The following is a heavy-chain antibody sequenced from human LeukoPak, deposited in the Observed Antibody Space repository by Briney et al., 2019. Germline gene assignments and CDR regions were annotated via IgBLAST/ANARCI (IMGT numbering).Heavy chain of an antibody. Sequence: ASVKVSCKASGYTFTSYYMHWVRQAPGQGLEWMGIINPSAGSTSYAQKFQGRVTMTRDTSTSTVYMELSSLRSEDTAVYYCARAYAPKGGYPRRYCDYWGQGTLVTVSS. CDR1: GYTFTSYY. J-gene: IGHJ4*02. CDR3: ARAYAPKGGYPRRYCDY. D-gene: IGHD5-12*01. V-gene: IGHV1-46*01. CDR2: INPSAGST.